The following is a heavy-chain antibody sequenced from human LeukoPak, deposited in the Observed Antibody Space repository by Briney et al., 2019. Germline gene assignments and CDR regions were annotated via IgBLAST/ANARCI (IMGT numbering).Heavy chain of an antibody. Sequence: GGSLRLSCAASGFTFSSYSMNWVRQAPGKGLEWVSSISSSSSYIYYADSVKGRFTISRDNAKNSLYLQMNSLRAEDTAVYYCARDFDPPQGNDYWGQGTLVTASS. V-gene: IGHV3-21*01. CDR3: ARDFDPPQGNDY. D-gene: IGHD3-10*01. CDR1: GFTFSSYS. J-gene: IGHJ4*02. CDR2: ISSSSSYI.